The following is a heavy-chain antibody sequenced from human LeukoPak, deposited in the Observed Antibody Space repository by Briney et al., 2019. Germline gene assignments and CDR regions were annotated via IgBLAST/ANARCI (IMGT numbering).Heavy chain of an antibody. Sequence: GGSLRLSCAASGFTFSSYSMNWVRQAPGKGLEWVATIRGDGNENFHVDSVKGRFTISRDNANNSLHLQMNSLRVDDTAVYYCARDRSYYGDAYDIWGHGTLVAVSS. J-gene: IGHJ3*02. V-gene: IGHV3-7*01. CDR2: IRGDGNEN. D-gene: IGHD1-26*01. CDR3: ARDRSYYGDAYDI. CDR1: GFTFSSYS.